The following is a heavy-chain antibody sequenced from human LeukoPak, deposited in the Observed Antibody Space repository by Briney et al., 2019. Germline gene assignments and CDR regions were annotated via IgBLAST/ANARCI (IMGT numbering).Heavy chain of an antibody. CDR3: ARDAAGGANWFDP. V-gene: IGHV1-69*13. J-gene: IGHJ5*02. Sequence: ASVKVSCKASGYTFTGYYMHWVRQAPGQGLEWMGGIIPIFGTANYAQKFQGRVTITADESTSTAYMDLSSLRSEDTAVYYCARDAAGGANWFDPWGQGTLVTVSS. D-gene: IGHD3-10*01. CDR2: IIPIFGTA. CDR1: GYTFTGYY.